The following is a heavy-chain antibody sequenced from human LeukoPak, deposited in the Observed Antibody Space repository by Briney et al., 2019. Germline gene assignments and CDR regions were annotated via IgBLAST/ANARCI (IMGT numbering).Heavy chain of an antibody. CDR3: ARGADYGSGSYPIGVFDY. V-gene: IGHV4-39*07. Sequence: SETLPLTCTVSGGSISSSSYYWGWIRQPPGKGLEWIGSIYYSGSTYCNPSLKSRVTISVDTSKNQFSLKLSSVTAADTAVYYCARGADYGSGSYPIGVFDYWGQGTLVTVSS. CDR2: IYYSGST. CDR1: GGSISSSSYY. J-gene: IGHJ4*02. D-gene: IGHD3-10*01.